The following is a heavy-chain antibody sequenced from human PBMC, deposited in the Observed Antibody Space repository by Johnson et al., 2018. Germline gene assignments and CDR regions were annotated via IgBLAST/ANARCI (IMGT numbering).Heavy chain of an antibody. CDR2: ISYDGSNK. CDR3: AREVPLLVPGAFDI. D-gene: IGHD2-15*01. V-gene: IGHV3-30-3*01. Sequence: VQLLESGGGVVQPGRSLRLSCAASGFTFSSYAMHWVRQAPGKGLEWVAVISYDGSNKYYVDSVKGRFTISRDNSKNTLYLQMNSRRAEDTAVYYCAREVPLLVPGAFDIWGQGTMVTVSS. J-gene: IGHJ3*02. CDR1: GFTFSSYA.